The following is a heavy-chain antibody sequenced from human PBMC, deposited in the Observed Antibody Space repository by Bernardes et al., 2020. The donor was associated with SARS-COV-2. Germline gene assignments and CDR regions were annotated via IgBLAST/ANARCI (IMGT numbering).Heavy chain of an antibody. CDR3: ARGPYDFWSGYRYYFDH. V-gene: IGHV4-34*01. Sequence: SETLSLTCAVYGGSFSGYYWSWIRQPPGKGLEWIGEINHSGSTNYNPSLKSRVTISVDTSKNQFSLKLSSVTAADTAVYYCARGPYDFWSGYRYYFDHWGQGTLVTVSS. CDR1: GGSFSGYY. CDR2: INHSGST. D-gene: IGHD3-3*01. J-gene: IGHJ4*02.